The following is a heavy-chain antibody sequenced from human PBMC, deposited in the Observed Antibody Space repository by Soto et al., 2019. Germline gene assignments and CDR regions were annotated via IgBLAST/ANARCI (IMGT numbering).Heavy chain of an antibody. CDR2: ITYDGSFQ. CDR3: AKDRVGGTFYTPLAF. D-gene: IGHD1-7*01. Sequence: GGSLRLSCQASGFNFDNYGMHWVRQAPGKGLEWVAVITYDGSFQYYADSVKGRFTISRDNSKNTLSLHLNTLKPENTAVYHCAKDRVGGTFYTPLAFWGQGTLVTVSS. CDR1: GFNFDNYG. V-gene: IGHV3-30*18. J-gene: IGHJ4*02.